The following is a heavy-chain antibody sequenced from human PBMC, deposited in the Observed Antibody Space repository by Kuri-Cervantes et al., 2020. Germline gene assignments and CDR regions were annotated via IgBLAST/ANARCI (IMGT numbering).Heavy chain of an antibody. J-gene: IGHJ2*01. CDR1: GFTLSTYG. V-gene: IGHV3-30*19. D-gene: IGHD6-13*01. CDR3: ASGIAAAGWATETWYFDL. Sequence: GESLKISCAASGFTLSTYGMHWVRQAPGKGLEWVAVIWYDGSNKYYADSVKGRFTISRDNSKNTLYLQMNSLRAEDTAVYYCASGIAAAGWATETWYFDLWGRGTLVTVSS. CDR2: IWYDGSNK.